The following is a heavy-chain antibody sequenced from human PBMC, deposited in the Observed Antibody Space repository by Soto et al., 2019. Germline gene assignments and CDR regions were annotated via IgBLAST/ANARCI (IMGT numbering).Heavy chain of an antibody. CDR3: ARGWGRIFDY. Sequence: QVQLQQWGAGLLKPSETLSLTCAVYGGSLSGYYWSWIRQPPGKGLEWIGEINHSGSTNYNPSLKSRLTISVDTSKNQFSLTLSSVTAADTAGYYCARGWGRIFDYWGQGTLVTVSS. V-gene: IGHV4-34*01. CDR1: GGSLSGYY. CDR2: INHSGST. J-gene: IGHJ4*02. D-gene: IGHD7-27*01.